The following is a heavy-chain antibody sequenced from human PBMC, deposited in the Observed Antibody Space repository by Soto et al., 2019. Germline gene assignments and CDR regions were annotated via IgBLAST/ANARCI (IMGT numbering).Heavy chain of an antibody. J-gene: IGHJ4*02. Sequence: SETLSLTCTVSGDSITSNSYFWAWIRQPPGKGLEWIGSIYYSGTTYYNPSLKSRVTISVDRSKNQFSLKLSSVTAADTAVYYCARAGGSGWSLDYWGQRTLVTVSS. D-gene: IGHD6-19*01. V-gene: IGHV4-39*01. CDR3: ARAGGSGWSLDY. CDR1: GDSITSNSYF. CDR2: IYYSGTT.